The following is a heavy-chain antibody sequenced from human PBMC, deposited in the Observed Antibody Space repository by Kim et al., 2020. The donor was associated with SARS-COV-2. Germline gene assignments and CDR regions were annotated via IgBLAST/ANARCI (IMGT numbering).Heavy chain of an antibody. CDR2: LLAEGHT. D-gene: IGHD1-1*01. Sequence: GGSLRLSCAVFGFNIKTYMMSWVRQAPGKGPEWVSGLLAEGHTYYADSVKGRFTISRDNSKNTLYLQMDNLDGDDTAIYYCTKDRRHRDGRWDFYNWGQG. J-gene: IGHJ4*02. CDR1: GFNIKTYM. V-gene: IGHV3-23*01. CDR3: TKDRRHRDGRWDFYN.